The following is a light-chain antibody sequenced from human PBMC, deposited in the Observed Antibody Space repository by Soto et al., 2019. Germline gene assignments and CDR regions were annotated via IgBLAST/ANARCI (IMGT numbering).Light chain of an antibody. V-gene: IGLV2-14*01. J-gene: IGLJ2*01. CDR2: DVT. CDR3: SSYTSSSTVV. CDR1: SSDVGGYNY. Sequence: QSALTQPASVSGSTGQSITISCTGTSSDVGGYNYVCWYQQHPGKAPKLMIHDVTNRPSGVSSRFSGSKSGNTASLSISGLQPEDEADYYCSSYTSSSTVVFGGGTKLTVL.